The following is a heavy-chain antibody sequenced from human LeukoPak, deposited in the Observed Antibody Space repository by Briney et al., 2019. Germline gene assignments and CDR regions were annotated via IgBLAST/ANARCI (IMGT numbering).Heavy chain of an antibody. J-gene: IGHJ5*02. V-gene: IGHV3-23*01. CDR3: AKDQFSSGLNWFDP. Sequence: GGSLRLSCAASGFTFSSYGMHWVRQAPGKGLEWVSAISGSGGSTYYADSVKGRFTISRDNSKNTLYLQMNSLRAEDTAVYYCAKDQFSSGLNWFDPWGQGTLVTVSS. D-gene: IGHD6-19*01. CDR2: ISGSGGST. CDR1: GFTFSSYG.